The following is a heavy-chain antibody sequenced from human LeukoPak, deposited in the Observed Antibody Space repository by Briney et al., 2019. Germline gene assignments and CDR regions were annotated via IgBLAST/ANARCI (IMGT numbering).Heavy chain of an antibody. CDR1: GFTFSSYA. J-gene: IGHJ4*02. Sequence: GGSLRLSCAASGFTFSSYAMSWVRQAPGKGLEWVSAISGSGGSTYYADSVKGRFTISRDNSKNTLYLQMNRPRAEHTAVYYCAKHNYYGSGSYYNFPANYFDSWGQGTLVTVSS. D-gene: IGHD3-10*01. V-gene: IGHV3-23*01. CDR2: ISGSGGST. CDR3: AKHNYYGSGSYYNFPANYFDS.